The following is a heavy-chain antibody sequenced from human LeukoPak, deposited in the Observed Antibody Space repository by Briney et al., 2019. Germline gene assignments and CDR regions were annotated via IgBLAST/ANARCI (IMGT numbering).Heavy chain of an antibody. D-gene: IGHD4-17*01. V-gene: IGHV4-31*03. CDR2: IYYSGST. Sequence: PSETLSLTCTVSGGSISSGGYHWSWIRQHPGKGLEWIGYIYYSGSTYYNPSLKSRVTISVDTSKNQFSLKLSSVTAADTAVYYCARYLTVTTLAYYYGMDVWGQGTTVTVSS. CDR1: GGSISSGGYH. J-gene: IGHJ6*02. CDR3: ARYLTVTTLAYYYGMDV.